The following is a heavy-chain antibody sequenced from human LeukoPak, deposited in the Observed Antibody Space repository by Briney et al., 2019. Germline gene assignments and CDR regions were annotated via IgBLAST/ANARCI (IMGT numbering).Heavy chain of an antibody. CDR1: XGSFSGYC. Sequence: SETLSLTCAVYXGSFSGYCWSWIRQPPGKWLEWIREINHIGSTNYNPSLKSRVTISVDTSKNQFSLKLSSVTAADTAVYYCARVNEEYGSRPRRYFDYWGQGILVTVSS. D-gene: IGHD6-13*01. J-gene: IGHJ4*02. CDR3: ARVNEEYGSRPRRYFDY. V-gene: IGHV4-34*01. CDR2: INHIGST.